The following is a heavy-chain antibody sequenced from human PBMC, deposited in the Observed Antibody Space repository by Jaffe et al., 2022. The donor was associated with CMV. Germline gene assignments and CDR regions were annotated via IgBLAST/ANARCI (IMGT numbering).Heavy chain of an antibody. Sequence: QVQLVQSGAEVKKPGSSVKVSCKASGGTFSSYAISWVRQAPGQGLEWMGRIIPILGIANYAQKFQGRVTITADKSTSTAYMELSSLRSEDTAVYYCARSGRLSSGYERHYMDVWGKGTTVTVSS. CDR3: ARSGRLSSGYERHYMDV. J-gene: IGHJ6*03. D-gene: IGHD5-12*01. CDR2: IIPILGIA. V-gene: IGHV1-69*09. CDR1: GGTFSSYA.